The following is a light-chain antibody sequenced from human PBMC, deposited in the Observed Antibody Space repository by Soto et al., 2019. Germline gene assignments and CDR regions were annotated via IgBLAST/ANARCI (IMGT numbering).Light chain of an antibody. CDR2: AAS. Sequence: ETVLTQAPGTLSLSPGERATLSCRASQSSSSYLTWYQQRPGQAPRLLIYAASRTATGLPDRFSGSGSGTDFTLTISRLEPEDFAVYYCQQYSTSPITFGQGTRLEIK. CDR1: QSSSSY. J-gene: IGKJ5*01. V-gene: IGKV3-20*01. CDR3: QQYSTSPIT.